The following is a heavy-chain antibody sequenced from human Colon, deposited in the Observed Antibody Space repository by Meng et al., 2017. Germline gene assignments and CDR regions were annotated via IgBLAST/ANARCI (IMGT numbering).Heavy chain of an antibody. V-gene: IGHV3-48*03. CDR3: ARFGGPYDYVWGRDY. D-gene: IGHD3-16*01. CDR2: ISSSGSNR. Sequence: GESLKISCAASGFTFSSYEMNWVRQAPGEGLEWVSYISSSGSNRYYADSVKGRFTISRDNAKNSLYLQMNSLRAEDTAVYYCARFGGPYDYVWGRDYWGQGTLVTVSS. J-gene: IGHJ4*02. CDR1: GFTFSSYE.